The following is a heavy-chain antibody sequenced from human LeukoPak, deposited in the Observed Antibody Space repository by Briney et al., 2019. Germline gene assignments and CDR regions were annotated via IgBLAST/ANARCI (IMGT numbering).Heavy chain of an antibody. D-gene: IGHD3-16*02. Sequence: GGSLRLSCAASGFTFSSYVMSWVRQAPGKGLEWVSGISGSGGSAYFADSVKGRFTISRDNSKNTLYLQMNSLRAEDTAAYYCATSLRGSYRYPTASYYFDYWGQGTLVTVSS. CDR3: ATSLRGSYRYPTASYYFDY. V-gene: IGHV3-23*01. J-gene: IGHJ4*02. CDR1: GFTFSSYV. CDR2: ISGSGGSA.